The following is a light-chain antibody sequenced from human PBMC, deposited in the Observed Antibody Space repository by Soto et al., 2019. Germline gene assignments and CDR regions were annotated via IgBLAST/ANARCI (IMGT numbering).Light chain of an antibody. V-gene: IGLV1-51*01. CDR2: DNN. J-gene: IGLJ1*01. CDR1: SSNIGNNY. CDR3: GTWDSSLSVLYV. Sequence: QSVLPQPPSVSAAPGQKVTISCSGSSSNIGNNYVSWYQQLPGTAPKLLIYDNNKRPSGIPDRFSGSKSGTSATLGITGLQTGDEADYYCGTWDSSLSVLYVFGTGTKVTVL.